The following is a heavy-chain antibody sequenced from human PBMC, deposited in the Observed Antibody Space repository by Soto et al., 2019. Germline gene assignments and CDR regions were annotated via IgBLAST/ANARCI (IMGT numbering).Heavy chain of an antibody. D-gene: IGHD3-22*01. CDR1: GCSFSGYW. Sequence: VESVKISFEGSGCSFSGYWITWVRQTPCKGLEWMGRIDPSDSQTYYSPSFRGHVTISVTKSITTVFLQWSSLRASDTAMYYCARQIYDSDTGPNFQYYFDSWGQGTPVTVSS. CDR2: IDPSDSQT. CDR3: ARQIYDSDTGPNFQYYFDS. V-gene: IGHV5-10-1*01. J-gene: IGHJ4*02.